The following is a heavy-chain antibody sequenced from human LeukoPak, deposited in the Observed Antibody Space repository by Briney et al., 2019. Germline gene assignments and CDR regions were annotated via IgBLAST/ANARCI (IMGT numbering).Heavy chain of an antibody. CDR1: GFTFSSYS. Sequence: GGSLRLSCAASGFTFSSYSMNWVRQAPGKGLEWVSSISSSGSYIYYADSVKGRFTISRDNAKNSLYLQMNSLRAEDTAVYYCARDTQSSMVRGSYYYYYYMDVWGKGTTVTVSS. V-gene: IGHV3-21*01. J-gene: IGHJ6*03. D-gene: IGHD3-10*01. CDR3: ARDTQSSMVRGSYYYYYYMDV. CDR2: ISSSGSYI.